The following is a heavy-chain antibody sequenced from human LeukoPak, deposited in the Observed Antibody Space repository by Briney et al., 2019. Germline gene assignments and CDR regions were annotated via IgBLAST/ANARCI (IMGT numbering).Heavy chain of an antibody. D-gene: IGHD6-19*01. CDR2: TYYRSKWYN. CDR3: AKAGRYSSGWYNPPRTKDDAFDI. Sequence: SQTLSLTCAISGDSVSSNSAAWNWIRQSPSRGLEWRGRTYYRSKWYNDYAVSVNSRITINPDTSKNQFSLHLNSVTPEDTAVSYCAKAGRYSSGWYNPPRTKDDAFDIWGQGTMVTVSP. V-gene: IGHV6-1*01. CDR1: GDSVSSNSAA. J-gene: IGHJ3*02.